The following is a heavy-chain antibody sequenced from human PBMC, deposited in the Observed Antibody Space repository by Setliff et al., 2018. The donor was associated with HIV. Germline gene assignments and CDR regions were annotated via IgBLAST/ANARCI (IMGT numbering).Heavy chain of an antibody. Sequence: EGSLRLSCAASGFSFSRCGMHWVRQAPGKGLEWVTFIRYDGSDKYYADSVKGRFTISRDNSKNTLYLQMNNLRAEDAAVYYCAKDDPPFDYWGQGALVTVSS. CDR3: AKDDPPFDY. V-gene: IGHV3-30*02. CDR2: IRYDGSDK. CDR1: GFSFSRCG. J-gene: IGHJ4*02.